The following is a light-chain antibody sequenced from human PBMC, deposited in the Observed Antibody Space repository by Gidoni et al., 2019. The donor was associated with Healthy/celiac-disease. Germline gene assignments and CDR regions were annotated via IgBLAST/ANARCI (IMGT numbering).Light chain of an antibody. CDR3: SAWDSSLGWV. Sequence: QAGLTQPPSVSKGLRQTATPTCTGNSNNVGNQGAAWLQQHQGHPPKLLSYRNNNRPSGISERFSASRSGNTASLTITGLQPEDEADYYCSAWDSSLGWVFGGGTKLTVL. CDR2: RNN. V-gene: IGLV10-54*04. J-gene: IGLJ3*02. CDR1: SNNVGNQG.